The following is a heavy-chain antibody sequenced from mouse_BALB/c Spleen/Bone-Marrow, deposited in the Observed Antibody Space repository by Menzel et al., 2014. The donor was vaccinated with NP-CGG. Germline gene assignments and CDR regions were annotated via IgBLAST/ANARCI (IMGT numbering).Heavy chain of an antibody. V-gene: IGHV1-39*01. J-gene: IGHJ4*01. D-gene: IGHD2-4*01. CDR2: IDPYYGGT. Sequence: VQLQHSGPELEKPGASVKISCTASGYSFTGYNMNWVKQSNGKSPEWIGNIDPYYGGTTYNQKFKDKATLTVDKSSSTAYMQLKSLTSEDSAVYYCARGGIRYAMDYWGQGTSVTVSS. CDR3: ARGGIRYAMDY. CDR1: GYSFTGYN.